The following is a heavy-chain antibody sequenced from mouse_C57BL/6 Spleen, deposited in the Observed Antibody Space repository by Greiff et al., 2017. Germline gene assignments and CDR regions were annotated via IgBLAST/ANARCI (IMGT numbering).Heavy chain of an antibody. CDR3: ARSSERGRYFDV. J-gene: IGHJ1*03. CDR2: IDPSDSYT. Sequence: QVQLQQPGAELVMPGASVKLSCKASGYTFTSYWMHWVKQRPGQGLEWIGEIDPSDSYTNYNQKFKGKSTLTVDKSSSTAYMQLSSLTSEDSAVDYCARSSERGRYFDVWGTGTTVTVSS. V-gene: IGHV1-69*01. CDR1: GYTFTSYW. D-gene: IGHD6-1*01.